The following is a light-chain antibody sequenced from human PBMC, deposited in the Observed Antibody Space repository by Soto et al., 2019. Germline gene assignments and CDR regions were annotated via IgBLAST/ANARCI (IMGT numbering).Light chain of an antibody. J-gene: IGKJ5*01. CDR3: QQYGSSPFT. V-gene: IGKV3-20*01. CDR2: GAS. CDR1: QSVSSSY. Sequence: EIVLTQSPGTLSLSTGERATISCRASQSVSSSYLAWYQQKPGQAPRLLIYGASSRATGIPDRFSGSGSGTDFTLIISRLEPEDFAVYYCQQYGSSPFTFGQGTRLEIK.